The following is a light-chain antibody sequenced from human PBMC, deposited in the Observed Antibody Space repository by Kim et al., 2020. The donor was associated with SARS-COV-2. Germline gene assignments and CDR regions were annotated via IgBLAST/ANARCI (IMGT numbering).Light chain of an antibody. CDR1: QSVTNSY. Sequence: SPGERATLSCRASQSVTNSYLAWYQQKPGQAPRLLIYGASSRATGIPDRFSGSGSGTDFTLTISRLEPEDFAMYYCQQYGSSPHTFGQGTKVDIK. J-gene: IGKJ1*01. CDR2: GAS. CDR3: QQYGSSPHT. V-gene: IGKV3-20*01.